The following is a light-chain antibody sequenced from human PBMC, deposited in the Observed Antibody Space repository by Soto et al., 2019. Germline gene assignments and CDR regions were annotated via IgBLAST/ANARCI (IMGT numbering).Light chain of an antibody. CDR1: RDIDKF. CDR3: QQYDDLPIT. J-gene: IGKJ5*01. V-gene: IGKV1-33*01. CDR2: DAS. Sequence: DIQMTQSPASLSASVGGRVTITCQASRDIDKFLNWYQQKPGKAPKLLIDDASNLATGVPSRFSGSGSGTHFTFTISSLQPKDVATYYCQQYDDLPITFGQGTRLEIK.